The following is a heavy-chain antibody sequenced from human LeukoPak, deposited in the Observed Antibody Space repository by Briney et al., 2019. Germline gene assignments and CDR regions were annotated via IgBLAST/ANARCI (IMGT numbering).Heavy chain of an antibody. CDR2: INPSGGST. Sequence: ASVKVSCKASGYTLTDYYIHWVRQAPGQGLEWMGMINPSGGSTTYAQKFQGRVTMTRDMSTSTVYMELSSLRSEDTAVYYCARSRLWSPRDAFDIWAQGTMVTVSS. CDR1: GYTLTDYY. V-gene: IGHV1-46*01. J-gene: IGHJ3*02. CDR3: ARSRLWSPRDAFDI. D-gene: IGHD3-16*01.